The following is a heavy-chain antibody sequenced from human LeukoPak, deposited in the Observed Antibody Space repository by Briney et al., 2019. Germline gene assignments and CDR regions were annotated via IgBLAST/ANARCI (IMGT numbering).Heavy chain of an antibody. Sequence: SETLSRTGTGAGGTISSFYWSWVRQPPGNGLKWIGSLFYCGSTSYDPSVKSRVRTSVVTSKNQLSLALSSVSAAGTAVYYWAGAGGGYSRWDYIDYWGQGTLVTVSS. D-gene: IGHD4-11*01. V-gene: IGHV4-59*01. CDR1: GGTISSFY. CDR2: LFYCGST. CDR3: AGAGGGYSRWDYIDY. J-gene: IGHJ4*02.